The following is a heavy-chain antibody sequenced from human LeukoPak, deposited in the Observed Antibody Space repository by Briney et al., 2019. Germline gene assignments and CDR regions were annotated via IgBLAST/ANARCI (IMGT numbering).Heavy chain of an antibody. Sequence: ASVKVSCKASGGTFSSYGISWVRQAPGQGLEWMGRINPNSGGTNYAQKFQGRVTMTRDTSISTAYMELSRLRSDDTAVYYCARDKAKGEAAAGFWGQGTLVTVSS. D-gene: IGHD6-13*01. J-gene: IGHJ4*02. V-gene: IGHV1-2*06. CDR3: ARDKAKGEAAAGF. CDR2: INPNSGGT. CDR1: GGTFSSYG.